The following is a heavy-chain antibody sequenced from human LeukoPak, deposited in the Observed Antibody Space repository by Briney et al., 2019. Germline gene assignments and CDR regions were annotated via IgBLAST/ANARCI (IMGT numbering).Heavy chain of an antibody. V-gene: IGHV1-8*01. D-gene: IGHD2-2*01. J-gene: IGHJ4*02. Sequence: ASVKVSCKASGYTFTSCDINWVRQATGQGLEWMGWMNPNSGNTGYAQKFQGRVTMTRNTSINTAYMELSSLTSEDTAVYYCARCSSTSCYVMDYWGQGTLVTVSS. CDR2: MNPNSGNT. CDR3: ARCSSTSCYVMDY. CDR1: GYTFTSCD.